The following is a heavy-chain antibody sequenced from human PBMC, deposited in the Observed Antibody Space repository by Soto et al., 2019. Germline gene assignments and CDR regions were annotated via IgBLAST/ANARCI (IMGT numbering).Heavy chain of an antibody. D-gene: IGHD2-15*01. V-gene: IGHV3-7*03. Sequence: GSLRLSCAASGFTFSSYAMSWVRQAPGKGLEWVSNIKDDGSRKYYVDSVKGRFTISRDNAKNSLYLQMNSLRAEDTAVYYCARLPPGYCSGGSCSPGYYGMDVWGQGTTVTVSS. CDR3: ARLPPGYCSGGSCSPGYYGMDV. CDR2: IKDDGSRK. J-gene: IGHJ6*02. CDR1: GFTFSSYA.